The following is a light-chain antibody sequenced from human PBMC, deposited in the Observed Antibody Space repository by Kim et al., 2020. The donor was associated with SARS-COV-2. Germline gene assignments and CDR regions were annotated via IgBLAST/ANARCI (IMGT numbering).Light chain of an antibody. CDR2: DVS. J-gene: IGKJ3*01. Sequence: EIVLTQSPGTLSLSPGERATLSCRASQSVSRNCLAWYQQKPGQAPRLLIYDVSTRATGIPDRFSGGGSGTDFSLTIDRLEPEDFAVYYCQQYGASPQIIFDPDSSPQITFGAGTKVDIK. CDR1: QSVSRNC. V-gene: IGKV3-20*01. CDR3: QQYGASPQIIFDPDSSPQIT.